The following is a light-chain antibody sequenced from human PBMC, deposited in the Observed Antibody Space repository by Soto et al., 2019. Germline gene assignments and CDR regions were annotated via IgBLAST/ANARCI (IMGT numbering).Light chain of an antibody. CDR2: AAS. CDR3: QQYKIWPPWT. V-gene: IGKV3-20*01. Sequence: EIVLTQSPGTLSLSPGESATLSCRASQYMTRTYIAWYQQTPGQAPRLLRYAASNRATGIPDRFSGSGSGTDFTLTISSLQSEDFAVYDGQQYKIWPPWTFGQGTKVDIK. J-gene: IGKJ1*01. CDR1: QYMTRTY.